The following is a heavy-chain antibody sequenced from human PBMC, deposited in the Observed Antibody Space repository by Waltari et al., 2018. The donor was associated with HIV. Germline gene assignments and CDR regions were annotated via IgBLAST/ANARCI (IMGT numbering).Heavy chain of an antibody. CDR3: ARMDYGSGTPPLDIYVMDV. CDR1: GYSIGHGYY. D-gene: IGHD3-10*01. CDR2: VHRSGRA. V-gene: IGHV4-38-2*01. J-gene: IGHJ6*02. Sequence: QLVLQESGPGLVRPSETLSLTCSVSGYSIGHGYYWGWIRQPPGEGLEWIATVHRSGRAHSRQYVKSRIAIAMDTSTNQCTLKITSGTAADTAVYYWARMDYGSGTPPLDIYVMDVWGQGTTVTVSS.